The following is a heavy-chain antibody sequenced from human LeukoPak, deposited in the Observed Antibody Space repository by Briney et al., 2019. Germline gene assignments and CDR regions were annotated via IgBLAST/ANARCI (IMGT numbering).Heavy chain of an antibody. J-gene: IGHJ4*02. D-gene: IGHD6-19*01. CDR3: ARDRKWLAMYYFDY. Sequence: GGSLRLSCAASGFTFSSYWMSWVRQAPGKGLEWVANVEQDGSEKYYVDSVKGRFTIFRDNAKNSLYLQMNSLRAEDTAVYYCARDRKWLAMYYFDYWGQGTLVTVSS. V-gene: IGHV3-7*01. CDR2: VEQDGSEK. CDR1: GFTFSSYW.